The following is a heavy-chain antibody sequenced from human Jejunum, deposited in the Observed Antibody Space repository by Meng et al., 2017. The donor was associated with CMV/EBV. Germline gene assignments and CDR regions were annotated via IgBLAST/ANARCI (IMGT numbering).Heavy chain of an antibody. D-gene: IGHD2-2*01. Sequence: GFSFSTFDMSWVRQVPGDGLEWVSVLTGGDDSPYYADSVEGRFTISRDNSKNTLYLQMNSLRAEDTAVYYCAKYDIVVVPASRPDYWGQGTLVTVSS. J-gene: IGHJ4*02. V-gene: IGHV3-23*01. CDR1: GFSFSTFD. CDR2: LTGGDDSP. CDR3: AKYDIVVVPASRPDY.